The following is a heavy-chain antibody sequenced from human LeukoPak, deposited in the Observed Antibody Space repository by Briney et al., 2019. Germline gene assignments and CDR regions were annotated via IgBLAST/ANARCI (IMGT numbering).Heavy chain of an antibody. Sequence: GGSLRLSFAASGFTFSDYYMSGMRQAPWKGLEWVSYISSSSSYTNYADSVKGRFTISRDNAKNSLYLQMNSLRAEDTAVYYCATHFWSGYSPFDYWGQGTLVTVSS. CDR3: ATHFWSGYSPFDY. CDR1: GFTFSDYY. J-gene: IGHJ4*02. D-gene: IGHD3-3*02. V-gene: IGHV3-11*06. CDR2: ISSSSSYT.